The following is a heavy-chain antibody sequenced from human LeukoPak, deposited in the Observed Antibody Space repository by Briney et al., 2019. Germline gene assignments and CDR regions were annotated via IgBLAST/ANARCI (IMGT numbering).Heavy chain of an antibody. CDR2: IYHSGST. V-gene: IGHV4-4*02. CDR1: GGSISSSNW. CDR3: ARWIVGATTSFDC. J-gene: IGHJ4*02. Sequence: SGTLSLTCAVSGGSISSSNWWSWVRQPPGKGLEWIGEIYHSGSTNYNPSLKSRVTISVDKSKNQSSLQMTSVTAADTAVYYCARWIVGATTSFDCWGQGTLVTVSS. D-gene: IGHD1-26*01.